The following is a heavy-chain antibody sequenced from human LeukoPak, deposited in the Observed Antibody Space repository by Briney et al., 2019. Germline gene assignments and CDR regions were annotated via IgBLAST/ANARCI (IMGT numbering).Heavy chain of an antibody. J-gene: IGHJ4*02. V-gene: IGHV3-53*01. CDR3: AREDDGFDY. D-gene: IGHD1-1*01. Sequence: GGSLRLSCAASGFTVSSNYMSWARQAPGKGLEWVSIIYSXXXXXXXXXXKGRFTXSXXXSKNTLXLQMNSLRAEDTAVYYCAREDDGFDYWGQGTLVTVSS. CDR1: GFTVSSNY. CDR2: IYSXXXX.